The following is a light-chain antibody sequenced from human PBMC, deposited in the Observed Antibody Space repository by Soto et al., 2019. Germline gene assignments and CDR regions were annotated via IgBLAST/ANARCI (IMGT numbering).Light chain of an antibody. CDR1: QSVSSY. CDR3: QQRSNWPPTLT. Sequence: EIVFTQSPATLSLSPGERATLSCRASQSVSSYLAWYQQKPGQAPRLLIYDASNRATGIPARFSGSGSGTDFTLTISSLEPEDFAVYYCQQRSNWPPTLTFGGGTKVAIK. V-gene: IGKV3-11*01. CDR2: DAS. J-gene: IGKJ4*01.